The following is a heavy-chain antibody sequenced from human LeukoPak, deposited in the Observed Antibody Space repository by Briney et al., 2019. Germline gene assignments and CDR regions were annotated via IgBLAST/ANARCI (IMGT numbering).Heavy chain of an antibody. CDR2: INHSGST. V-gene: IGHV4-34*01. J-gene: IGHJ4*02. D-gene: IGHD5-12*01. CDR1: GGSFSGYY. Sequence: SETLSLTCAVYGGSFSGYYWSWIRQPPGKGLEWIGEINHSGSTNYNPSLKSRVTISVDTSKNQFSLKLSSVTAADTAVYYCARARGWLPPFDYWGQGTLVTVSS. CDR3: ARARGWLPPFDY.